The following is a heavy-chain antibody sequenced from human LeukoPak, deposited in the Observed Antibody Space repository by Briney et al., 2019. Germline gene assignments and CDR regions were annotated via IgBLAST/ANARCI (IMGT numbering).Heavy chain of an antibody. Sequence: GGSLRLSCAASGFTFSDARMSWVRQAPGKGLEWVGRIKTKTDGETTDYAAPVKGRFTISRDDSKNTLFLQMNSLKTEDTAVYYCAIVGRSSWYADYWGQGTLVTVSS. CDR2: IKTKTDGETT. V-gene: IGHV3-15*01. CDR1: GFTFSDAR. J-gene: IGHJ4*02. D-gene: IGHD6-13*01. CDR3: AIVGRSSWYADY.